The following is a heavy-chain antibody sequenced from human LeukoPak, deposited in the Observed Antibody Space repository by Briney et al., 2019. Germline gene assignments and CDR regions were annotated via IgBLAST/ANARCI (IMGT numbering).Heavy chain of an antibody. CDR3: ARVVAGYSSSAQRYYYYMDV. J-gene: IGHJ6*03. CDR1: GGTFSSYA. Sequence: GASVKVSCKASGGTFSSYAISWVRQAPGQGLEWMGRIIPIFGTANYAQKFQGRVTITTDESTSTAYMELSSLRSEDTAVYYCARVVAGYSSSAQRYYYYMDVWAKGTTVTVSS. CDR2: IIPIFGTA. D-gene: IGHD6-6*01. V-gene: IGHV1-69*05.